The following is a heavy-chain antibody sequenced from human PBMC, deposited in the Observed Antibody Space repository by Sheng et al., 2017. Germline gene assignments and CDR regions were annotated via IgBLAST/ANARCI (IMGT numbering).Heavy chain of an antibody. Sequence: GGVVQPGRSLRLSCAASGFPFSFYWMHWVRQAPGKGLVWVSRTNEDGRRTDYADSVRGRFTISRDNSKNTLYLEMHSLTVEDTAVYYCGRDLSGRDDYWGQGAMVTVSS. V-gene: IGHV3-74*01. CDR1: GFPFSFYW. D-gene: IGHD3-16*02. CDR2: TNEDGRRT. J-gene: IGHJ4*02. CDR3: GRDLSGRDDY.